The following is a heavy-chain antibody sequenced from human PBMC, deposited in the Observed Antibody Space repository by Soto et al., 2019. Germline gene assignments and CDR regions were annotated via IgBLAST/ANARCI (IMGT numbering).Heavy chain of an antibody. D-gene: IGHD2-15*01. CDR1: DFSISNAW. Sequence: EVQLVESGGGLVKPGGSLRLSCAASDFSISNAWMNWVRQAPGKGLEWVGRIKTRSEGEATDYAAPLKDRFTISRDDSKNTLFLLMNSLKTEDTAVYYCTTGSVEGVWGQGATVIVSS. CDR3: TTGSVEGV. V-gene: IGHV3-15*07. J-gene: IGHJ6*01. CDR2: IKTRSEGEAT.